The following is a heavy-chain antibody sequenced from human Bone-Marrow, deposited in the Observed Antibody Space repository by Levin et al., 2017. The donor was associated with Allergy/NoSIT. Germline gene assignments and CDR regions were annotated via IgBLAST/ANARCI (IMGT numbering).Heavy chain of an antibody. J-gene: IGHJ4*02. Sequence: GESLKISCKASGYIFPSYGISWVRQAPGQGLEWMGWISGYSGHTNYAQKFQDRVNMTTDTSTSTAYMELRSLRSDATAVYYCARDVFERILFGVVTPFDYWGQGSLVTVSS. V-gene: IGHV1-18*01. CDR3: ARDVFERILFGVVTPFDY. CDR2: ISGYSGHT. D-gene: IGHD3-3*01. CDR1: GYIFPSYG.